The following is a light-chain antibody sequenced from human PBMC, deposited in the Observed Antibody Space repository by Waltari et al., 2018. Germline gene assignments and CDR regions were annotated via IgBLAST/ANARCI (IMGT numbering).Light chain of an antibody. CDR2: LNSDGSH. CDR3: QTWGTGIHGA. V-gene: IGLV4-69*01. CDR1: SEHSSYA. Sequence: QLVLTQSPSASASLGASVKLTCTLSSEHSSYAIAWHQQQPERGPRYLMKLNSDGSHNKGDGIPDRLSGASSGADRYRTITSLQSEDEADYYGQTWGTGIHGAFGGGTKLTVL. J-gene: IGLJ2*01.